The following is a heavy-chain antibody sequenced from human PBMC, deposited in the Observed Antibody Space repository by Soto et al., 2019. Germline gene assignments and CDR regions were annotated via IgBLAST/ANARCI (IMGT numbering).Heavy chain of an antibody. CDR3: TRDHESGSWRYYYGMDV. D-gene: IGHD6-13*01. Sequence: GGSLRLSCTASGFTFGDYAMSWVRQAPGKGLEWVGFIRSKAYGGTTEYAASVKGRFTISRDDSKSTAYLQMNSLKTEDTAVYYCTRDHESGSWRYYYGMDVWGQGTTVTVSS. CDR1: GFTFGDYA. V-gene: IGHV3-49*04. J-gene: IGHJ6*02. CDR2: IRSKAYGGTT.